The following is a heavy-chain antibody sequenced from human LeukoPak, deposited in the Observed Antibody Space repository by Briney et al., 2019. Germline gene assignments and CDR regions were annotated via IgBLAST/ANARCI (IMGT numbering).Heavy chain of an antibody. J-gene: IGHJ4*02. Sequence: GSLRLSCAASGFTFSSYEMNWVRQAPGKGLEWVSYISSSGSITYYADSVKGRFTISRDNAKNSLYLQMNSLRAEDTAVYYCVREGGLNYGTRWGQGTLVTVSS. D-gene: IGHD5-18*01. CDR3: VREGGLNYGTR. CDR2: ISSSGSIT. CDR1: GFTFSSYE. V-gene: IGHV3-48*03.